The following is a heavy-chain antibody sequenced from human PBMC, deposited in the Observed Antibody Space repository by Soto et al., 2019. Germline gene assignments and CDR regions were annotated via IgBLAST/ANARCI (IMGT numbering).Heavy chain of an antibody. V-gene: IGHV3-30*18. D-gene: IGHD1-1*01. Sequence: QVQLVESGGGVVQPGRSLRLSCAASGFTLSDYGMRWVRQAPGKGLEWVAMISHDGTTKYWADSEKGRFTISRDNSKNALYLQMNSLRAEDTAVYYCAKDRRDGEYNSVYDFWGQGALVTVSS. CDR2: ISHDGTTK. CDR1: GFTLSDYG. CDR3: AKDRRDGEYNSVYDF. J-gene: IGHJ4*02.